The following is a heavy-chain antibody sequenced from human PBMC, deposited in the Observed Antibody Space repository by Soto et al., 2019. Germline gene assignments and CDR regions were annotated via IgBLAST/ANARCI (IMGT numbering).Heavy chain of an antibody. D-gene: IGHD3-3*01. V-gene: IGHV3-9*01. Sequence: VQLVESGGGLVQPGRSLRLSCAASGFTFDDYAMHWVRQAPGKGLEWVSGISWNSGSIGYADSVKGRFTISRDNAKNSLYLQMNSLRAEDTALYYCAKDAISIFGVVNWFDPWGQGTLVTVSS. J-gene: IGHJ5*02. CDR1: GFTFDDYA. CDR2: ISWNSGSI. CDR3: AKDAISIFGVVNWFDP.